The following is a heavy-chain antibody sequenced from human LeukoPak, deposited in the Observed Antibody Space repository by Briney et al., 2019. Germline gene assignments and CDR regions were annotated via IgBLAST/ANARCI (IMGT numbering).Heavy chain of an antibody. D-gene: IGHD5-18*01. Sequence: ASVKGSCKDSAYTFTGYYMHWLRQAHGQGHEWIGWINPNSGGTNYAQKFQGRVTMTRDTSIRTAYMELSSLRSDDTAVYYCASGYRYDWGQGTLVTVSS. CDR3: ASGYRYD. CDR2: INPNSGGT. CDR1: AYTFTGYY. V-gene: IGHV1-2*02. J-gene: IGHJ4*02.